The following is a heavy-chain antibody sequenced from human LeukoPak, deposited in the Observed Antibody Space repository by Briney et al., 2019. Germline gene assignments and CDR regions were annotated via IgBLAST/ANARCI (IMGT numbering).Heavy chain of an antibody. J-gene: IGHJ5*02. CDR2: IYYSGST. D-gene: IGHD3-22*01. Sequence: SETLSLTCTVSGGSISSYYWSWIRQPPGKGLEWIGYIYYSGSTNYNPSLKSRVTISVDTSKNQFSLKLSSVTAADTAVYYCARVDSSGYYYVEGGFDPWGQGTLVTVSS. CDR1: GGSISSYY. V-gene: IGHV4-59*12. CDR3: ARVDSSGYYYVEGGFDP.